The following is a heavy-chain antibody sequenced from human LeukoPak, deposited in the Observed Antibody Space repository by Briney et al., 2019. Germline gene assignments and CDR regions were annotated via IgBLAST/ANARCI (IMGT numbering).Heavy chain of an antibody. CDR3: ARLSGSYYIFDY. Sequence: ASVKVSCKASGYTFTNYGISWMRQAPGQGLEWMGWITTYNGYTNYAQKFQGRVTMTTGTSTSTAYMELRSLRSDDAAVYYCARLSGSYYIFDYWGQGTLVTVSS. CDR1: GYTFTNYG. V-gene: IGHV1-18*01. CDR2: ITTYNGYT. J-gene: IGHJ4*02. D-gene: IGHD1-26*01.